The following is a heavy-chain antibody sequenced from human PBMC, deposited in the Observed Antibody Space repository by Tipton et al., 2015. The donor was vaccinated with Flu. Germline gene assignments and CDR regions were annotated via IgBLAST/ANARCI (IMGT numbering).Heavy chain of an antibody. D-gene: IGHD4-23*01. V-gene: IGHV4-59*01. J-gene: IGHJ4*02. CDR2: IYYSGRT. CDR1: GGSISGCY. Sequence: TLSLTCTVSGGSISGCYWTWILQPPGKGLERIGYIYYSGRTNYNPSLKRRVTISVDTSKNQFSLHLSPVTAADTSVYYCATEYRGGGNRYYFDYGGQGTLVAVSS. CDR3: ATEYRGGGNRYYFDY.